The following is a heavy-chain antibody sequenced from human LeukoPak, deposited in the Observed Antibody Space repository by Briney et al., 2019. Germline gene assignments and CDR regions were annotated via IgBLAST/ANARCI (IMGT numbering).Heavy chain of an antibody. CDR1: GFTFSSYG. CDR2: IRYDGSNK. Sequence: PGGSLRLSCAASGFTFSSYGMHWVRQAPGKGLEWVAFIRYDGSNKYYADSVKGRFTISRDNSKNTLYLQMNSLRAEDTAVYYCAKDGLGHGGSYYGVDYWGQGTLVTVSS. J-gene: IGHJ4*02. CDR3: AKDGLGHGGSYYGVDY. D-gene: IGHD1-26*01. V-gene: IGHV3-30*02.